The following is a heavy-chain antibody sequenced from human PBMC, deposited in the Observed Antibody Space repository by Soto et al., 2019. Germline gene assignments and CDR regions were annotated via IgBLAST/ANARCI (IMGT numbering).Heavy chain of an antibody. CDR1: GYTFTSYY. D-gene: IGHD4-17*01. CDR2: INPSGGST. CDR3: ARFPRNNDYGDYHFDY. V-gene: IGHV1-46*01. Sequence: ASVKVSCKASGYTFTSYYMHWVRQAPGQGLEWMGIINPSGGSTSYAQKFQGRVTMTRDTSTSTVYMELSSLRSEDTAVYYCARFPRNNDYGDYHFDYWGQGTLVTVSS. J-gene: IGHJ4*02.